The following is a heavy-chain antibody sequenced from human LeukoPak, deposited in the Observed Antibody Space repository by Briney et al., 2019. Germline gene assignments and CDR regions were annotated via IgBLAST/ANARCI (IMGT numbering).Heavy chain of an antibody. CDR2: IYYSGST. D-gene: IGHD6-19*01. CDR3: ARDGAVAGTFLDDNWFDP. V-gene: IGHV4-59*01. CDR1: GGSISSYY. Sequence: SETLSLTCTVSGGSISSYYSSWIRQPPGKGLEWIGFIYYSGSTNYNPSLKSRVTISLDTSKDQFSLKLNSVTAADTAVYYCARDGAVAGTFLDDNWFDPWGQGTLVTVSS. J-gene: IGHJ5*02.